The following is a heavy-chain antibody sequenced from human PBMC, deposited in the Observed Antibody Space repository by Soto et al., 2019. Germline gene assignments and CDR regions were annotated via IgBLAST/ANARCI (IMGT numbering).Heavy chain of an antibody. J-gene: IGHJ4*02. D-gene: IGHD2-15*01. CDR1: GFTFTTYG. CDR2: IWYDGSNK. Sequence: QVQLVESGGGVVQPGRSLRLSCAASGFTFTTYGMHWVRQAPGKGLEWVAVIWYDGSNKYYGDSVKGRFTISRDNSKNTLYLQMNSLGAEDTAVYYCARDLKGSGGLGFDYWGQGALVTVAS. V-gene: IGHV3-33*01. CDR3: ARDLKGSGGLGFDY.